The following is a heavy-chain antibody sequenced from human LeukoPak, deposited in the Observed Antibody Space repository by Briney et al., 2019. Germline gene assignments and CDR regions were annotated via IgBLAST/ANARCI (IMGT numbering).Heavy chain of an antibody. J-gene: IGHJ4*02. CDR1: GFTFSSYS. D-gene: IGHD3-22*01. CDR2: ISSSSSYI. CDR3: ARSGNYDSSGYYSVPYGDY. Sequence: PGGSLRLSCAASGFTFSSYSMNWVRQAPGKGLEWVSSISSSSSYIYYADSVKGRFTISRDNAKNSLYLQMNSLRAEDTAVYYCARSGNYDSSGYYSVPYGDYWGQGTLVTVSS. V-gene: IGHV3-21*01.